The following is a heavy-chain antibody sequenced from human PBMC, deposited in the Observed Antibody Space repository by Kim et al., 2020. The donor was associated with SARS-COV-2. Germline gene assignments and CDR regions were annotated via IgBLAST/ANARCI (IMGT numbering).Heavy chain of an antibody. V-gene: IGHV1-8*01. Sequence: TLSSYAINWVRQATGQGPEWMGWMNPTGGRTGYSQKFQGRVTMTSNTSINTAYMELSSLRSEDTAVYYCARGRSRLRRISWVDPWGQGTLAT. J-gene: IGHJ5*02. D-gene: IGHD4-17*01. CDR1: TLSSYA. CDR3: ARGRSRLRRISWVDP. CDR2: MNPTGGRT.